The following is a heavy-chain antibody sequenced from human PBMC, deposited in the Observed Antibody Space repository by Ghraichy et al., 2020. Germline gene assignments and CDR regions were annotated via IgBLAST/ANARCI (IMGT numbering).Heavy chain of an antibody. V-gene: IGHV4-39*01. D-gene: IGHD6-13*01. CDR3: ARLEQQRAGYFDY. CDR1: GGSISSSSYY. Sequence: SETLSLTCTVSGGSISSSSYYWGWIRQPPGKGLEWIGSIYYSGSTYYNPSLKSRVTISVDTSKNQFSLKLSSVTAADTAVYYCARLEQQRAGYFDYWGQGTLVTVSS. J-gene: IGHJ4*02. CDR2: IYYSGST.